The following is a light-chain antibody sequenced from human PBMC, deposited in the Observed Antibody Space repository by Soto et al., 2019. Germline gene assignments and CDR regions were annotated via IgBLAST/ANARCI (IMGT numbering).Light chain of an antibody. Sequence: DIQMTQSPSTLSASVGDRVTITCRASQCISSWLAWYQQKPGKAPKVLIYKASSLQSGVPSRFSGSGSGTEFTLTISSLQPDDFATYYCQQYNNYWTFGQGTKVEIK. CDR1: QCISSW. CDR3: QQYNNYWT. J-gene: IGKJ1*01. V-gene: IGKV1-5*03. CDR2: KAS.